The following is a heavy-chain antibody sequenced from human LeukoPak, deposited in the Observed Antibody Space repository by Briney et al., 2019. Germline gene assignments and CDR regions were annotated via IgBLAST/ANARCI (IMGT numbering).Heavy chain of an antibody. CDR1: GGTFSSYA. V-gene: IGHV1-8*02. J-gene: IGHJ6*02. CDR3: ARDYYYGSGSPYYYGMDV. D-gene: IGHD3-10*01. Sequence: GASVKVSCKASGGTFSSYAISWVRQATGQGLEWMGWMNPNSGNTGYAQKFQGRVTMTRNTSISTAYMELSSLRSEDTAVYYCARDYYYGSGSPYYYGMDVWGQGTTVTVSS. CDR2: MNPNSGNT.